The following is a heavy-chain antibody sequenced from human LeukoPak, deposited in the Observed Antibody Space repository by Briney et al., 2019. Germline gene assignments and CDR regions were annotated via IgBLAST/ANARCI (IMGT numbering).Heavy chain of an antibody. CDR1: GGSISSYY. CDR3: ARRDVGSGYYNFDY. D-gene: IGHD3-22*01. J-gene: IGHJ4*02. Sequence: SETLSLTCTVSGGSISSYYWSWIRQPPGKGLEWIGYIYYSGSTNYNPSLKSRVTISVDTSKNQFSLKLSSVTAADTAVYYCARRDVGSGYYNFDYWGQGTLVTVSS. V-gene: IGHV4-59*01. CDR2: IYYSGST.